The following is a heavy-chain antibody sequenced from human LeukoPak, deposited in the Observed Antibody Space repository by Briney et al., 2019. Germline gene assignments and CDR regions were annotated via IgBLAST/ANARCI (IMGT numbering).Heavy chain of an antibody. Sequence: GGSLRLSCAASGFTVSSNYMSWVRQAPGKGLEWVSVIYSGGSTYYADSVKGRFTISRDNSKNTLYLQMNSLRAEGTAVHYCARDYYDSSGAGSLWGQGTLATVSS. CDR3: ARDYYDSSGAGSL. CDR1: GFTVSSNY. J-gene: IGHJ4*02. D-gene: IGHD3-22*01. V-gene: IGHV3-66*02. CDR2: IYSGGST.